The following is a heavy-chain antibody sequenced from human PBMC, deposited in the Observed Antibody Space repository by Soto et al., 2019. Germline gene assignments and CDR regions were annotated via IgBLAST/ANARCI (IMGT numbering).Heavy chain of an antibody. CDR1: GYTFTGYY. CDR2: INPNSGGT. V-gene: IGHV1-2*04. J-gene: IGHJ5*02. CDR3: ARGSMVRGPPTGWFDP. Sequence: QVQLVQSGAEVKKPGASVKVSCKASGYTFTGYYMHWVRQAPGQELEWMGWINPNSGGTNYAQKFQGWVYMTRDTSISTGYMELSRLRSDDTAVDYCARGSMVRGPPTGWFDPWGQGTLVTVSS. D-gene: IGHD3-10*01.